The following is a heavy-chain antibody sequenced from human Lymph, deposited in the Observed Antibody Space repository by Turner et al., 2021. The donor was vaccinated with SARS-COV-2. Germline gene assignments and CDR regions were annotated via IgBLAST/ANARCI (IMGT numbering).Heavy chain of an antibody. D-gene: IGHD2-8*01. V-gene: IGHV4-30-4*01. J-gene: IGHJ4*02. CDR1: GGSISSGDYY. CDR2: IYYSGST. CDR3: ARVVVLRRAYFDY. Sequence: QVQLQESGPGLVKPSQTLSLTCTVSGGSISSGDYYWSWIRQPPGKGLEWIGYIYYSGSTYYNPSLKSRVTISVDPSKNQFSLKLSSVTAADTAVYYCARVVVLRRAYFDYWGQGTLVTVSS.